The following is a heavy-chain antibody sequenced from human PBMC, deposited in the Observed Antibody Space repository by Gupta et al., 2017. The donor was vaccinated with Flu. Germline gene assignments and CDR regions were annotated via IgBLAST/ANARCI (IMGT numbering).Heavy chain of an antibody. J-gene: IGHJ4*02. Sequence: MNWVRQAPGKGLEWVGRIKSKSEGETIDYAAPGKGRFTISKDASMGTGYLRMDSLKTEATAVYYCTTPRDCTSTSCGSIDYWGQGTLVTVSS. CDR2: IKSKSEGETI. CDR3: TTPRDCTSTSCGSIDY. V-gene: IGHV3-15*01. D-gene: IGHD2-2*01.